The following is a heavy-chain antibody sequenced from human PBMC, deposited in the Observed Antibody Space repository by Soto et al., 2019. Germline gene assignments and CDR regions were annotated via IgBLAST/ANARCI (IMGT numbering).Heavy chain of an antibody. Sequence: ASVKVSCKASGYTFTGYYMHWVRQAPGQGLEWMGWINPNSGGTNYAQKFQGWVTMTRDTSISTAYMELSRLRSDDTAVYYFARDLNYYGSGSEYYYYGMDVWGQGTTVTVSS. CDR1: GYTFTGYY. D-gene: IGHD3-10*01. J-gene: IGHJ6*02. CDR2: INPNSGGT. V-gene: IGHV1-2*04. CDR3: ARDLNYYGSGSEYYYYGMDV.